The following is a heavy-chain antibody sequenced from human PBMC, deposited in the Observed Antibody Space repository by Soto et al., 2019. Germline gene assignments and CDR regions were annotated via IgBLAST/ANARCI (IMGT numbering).Heavy chain of an antibody. Sequence: PSRTLSLTCAISGDSVSSNSAAWNWIRQSSSRGLEWLGRTYFRSKWYTGYAPSVKSRITINPDTSKNQFSLQLTSVTPEDTAVYYCTDRDVQYWGQGTLVTVSS. CDR3: TDRDVQY. CDR1: GDSVSSNSAA. V-gene: IGHV6-1*01. J-gene: IGHJ4*02. CDR2: TYFRSKWYT.